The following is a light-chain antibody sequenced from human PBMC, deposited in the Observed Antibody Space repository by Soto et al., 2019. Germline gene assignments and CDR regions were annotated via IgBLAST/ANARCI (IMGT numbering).Light chain of an antibody. CDR2: DAS. J-gene: IGKJ4*01. CDR3: QQRSNWPPLT. Sequence: EIVLTQSPATLSLSPGERATLSCRASQSVSSYLAWYQQKAGQAPRLLIYDASIRATGIPARFSGSGSGTDFTLPISSLEPEDVAIYYCQQRSNWPPLTFGGGTKVEIK. CDR1: QSVSSY. V-gene: IGKV3-11*01.